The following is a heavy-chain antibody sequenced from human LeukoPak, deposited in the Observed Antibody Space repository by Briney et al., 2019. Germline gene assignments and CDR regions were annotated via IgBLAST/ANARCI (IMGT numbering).Heavy chain of an antibody. CDR3: ARVGDGYNFSY. V-gene: IGHV4-34*01. D-gene: IGHD5-24*01. J-gene: IGHJ4*02. CDR1: GGSFSGYY. CDR2: INHSGST. Sequence: PSETLSLTCAVYGGSFSGYYWSWIRQPPGKGLEWIGEINHSGSTNYNPSLKSRVTISVDTSKNQFSLKLSSVTAADTAVYYCARVGDGYNFSYWGQGTLVTVSS.